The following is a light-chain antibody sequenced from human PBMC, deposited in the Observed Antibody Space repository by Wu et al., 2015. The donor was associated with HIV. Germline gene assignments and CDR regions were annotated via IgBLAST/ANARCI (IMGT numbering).Light chain of an antibody. J-gene: IGKJ4*01. V-gene: IGKV1-39*01. CDR1: QSISSF. CDR2: AAS. CDR3: QQSYSVPLT. Sequence: DIQMTQSPSSLSASVGDRVTITYRASQSISSFLYWYQQKPGKAPKLLIYAASNLQSGVPSRFSGSGSGTDFTLTISSLQPEDFATYYCQQSYSVPLTFGGGTKVEIK.